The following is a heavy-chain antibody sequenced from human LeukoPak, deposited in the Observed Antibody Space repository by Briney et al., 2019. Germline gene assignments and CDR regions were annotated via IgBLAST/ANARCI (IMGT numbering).Heavy chain of an antibody. Sequence: GGSLRLSCAASGFTFSSYGMSWVRQAPGKGLEWVSSISSSSSYIYYADSVKGRFTISRDNAKNSLYLQMNSLRAEDTAVYYCARGPGSLYSSSWYGVVYWGQGTLVTVSS. CDR3: ARGPGSLYSSSWYGVVY. CDR2: ISSSSSYI. J-gene: IGHJ4*02. CDR1: GFTFSSYG. V-gene: IGHV3-21*01. D-gene: IGHD6-13*01.